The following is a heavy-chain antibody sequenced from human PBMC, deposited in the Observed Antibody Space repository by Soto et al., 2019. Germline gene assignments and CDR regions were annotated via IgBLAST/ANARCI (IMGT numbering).Heavy chain of an antibody. V-gene: IGHV1-69*13. Sequence: GASVKVSCKASGGTFSSYAISWVRQAPGQGLEWMGGIIPIFGTANYAQKFQGRVTITADESTSTAYMELSSLRSEDTAVYYCARDYRNGMDVWGQGTTVTVSS. CDR3: ARDYRNGMDV. CDR1: GGTFSSYA. J-gene: IGHJ6*02. CDR2: IIPIFGTA.